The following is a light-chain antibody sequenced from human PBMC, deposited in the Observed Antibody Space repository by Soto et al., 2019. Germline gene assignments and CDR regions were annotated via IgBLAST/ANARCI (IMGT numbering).Light chain of an antibody. CDR2: KAS. CDR1: QSISTW. Sequence: DIQMTQSPSTLSASVGDRVTITCRASQSISTWLAWYQQKPGKAPKLLIYKASSREGGVPSRFGGSGSGTLFNITITSLHPDDFATYYSQRHNTYPLSFGGGTTVDIK. J-gene: IGKJ4*01. V-gene: IGKV1-5*03. CDR3: QRHNTYPLS.